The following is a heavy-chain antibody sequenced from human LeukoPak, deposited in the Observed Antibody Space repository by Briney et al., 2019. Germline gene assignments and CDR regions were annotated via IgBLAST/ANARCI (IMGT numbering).Heavy chain of an antibody. D-gene: IGHD2-2*01. Sequence: PGGSLRLSCAASGFTFSSYSMNWVRQAPGKGLEWVSSISSSSSYIYYADSVKGRFTISRDNAKNSLYLQMNSLRAEDTAVYYCARSDIVVEGYYYYGMDVWGQGTTVTVSS. J-gene: IGHJ6*02. CDR3: ARSDIVVEGYYYYGMDV. V-gene: IGHV3-21*01. CDR1: GFTFSSYS. CDR2: ISSSSSYI.